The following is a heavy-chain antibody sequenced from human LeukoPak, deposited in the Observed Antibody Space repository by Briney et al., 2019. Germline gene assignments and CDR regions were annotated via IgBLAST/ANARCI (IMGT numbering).Heavy chain of an antibody. CDR3: AKDSYYGDYVGWFDP. J-gene: IGHJ5*02. V-gene: IGHV3-23*01. CDR1: GFTFSSYA. CDR2: ISGSGGST. D-gene: IGHD4-17*01. Sequence: PGGSLRLSCAASGFTFSSYAMSWVRQAPGKGLEWVSAISGSGGSTYYADSVKGRFTISRDNSKNTLYLQMNSLRAEDTAVYYCAKDSYYGDYVGWFDPWGQGTLVTVSS.